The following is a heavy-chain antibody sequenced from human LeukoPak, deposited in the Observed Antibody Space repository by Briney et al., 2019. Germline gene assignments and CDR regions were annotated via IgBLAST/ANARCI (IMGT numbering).Heavy chain of an antibody. D-gene: IGHD5-18*01. Sequence: GASVKVSCKASGGTFSSYAISWVRQAPGQGLEWMGRIIPIFGTANYAQKFQGRVTITTDESTSTAYMELSSLRSEDTAVYYCAREVYSYGIVPQYYFDYWGQGTLVTVSS. J-gene: IGHJ4*02. CDR2: IIPIFGTA. V-gene: IGHV1-69*05. CDR3: AREVYSYGIVPQYYFDY. CDR1: GGTFSSYA.